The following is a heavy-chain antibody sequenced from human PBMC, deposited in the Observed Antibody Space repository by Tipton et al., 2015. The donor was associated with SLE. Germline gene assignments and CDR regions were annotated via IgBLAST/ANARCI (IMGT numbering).Heavy chain of an antibody. J-gene: IGHJ4*02. Sequence: PGLVKPSETLSLSCSVSGGSIISNSFYWGWVRQPPGKGLEWIGSIYYSGNTYYNPSLKSRVTISVDTFKHQFSLRLTSVTAADSAVYYCARDGAVDVTAVNFDYWGPGTLVTVSS. V-gene: IGHV4-39*07. CDR1: GGSIISNSFY. D-gene: IGHD6-19*01. CDR3: ARDGAVDVTAVNFDY. CDR2: IYYSGNT.